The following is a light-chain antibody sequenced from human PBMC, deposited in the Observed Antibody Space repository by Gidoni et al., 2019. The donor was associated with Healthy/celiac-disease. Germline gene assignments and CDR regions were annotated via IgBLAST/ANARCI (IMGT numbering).Light chain of an antibody. V-gene: IGKV4-1*01. CDR3: QQYYSTIT. CDR2: WAS. J-gene: IGKJ5*01. CDR1: QSVLYSSNNNNY. Sequence: DIVMTQSPDSLAVSLGERATINFKSSQSVLYSSNNNNYLAWYQQKPGHPPKLLIYWASTRESGVPYRFSGSGSGTDFTLTISSLQAEDVAVYYCQQYYSTITFGQGTRLEIK.